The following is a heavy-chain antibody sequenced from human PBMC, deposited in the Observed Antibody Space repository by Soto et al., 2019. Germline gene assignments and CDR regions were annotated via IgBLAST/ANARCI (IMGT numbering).Heavy chain of an antibody. Sequence: QVQLVQSGAEVKKPGSSVKVSCKASGGTFSSYAISWVRQAPGQGLEWMGGIIPIFGTANYAQKFQGRVTITADESTSKAYMELSSLRSEDTAVYYCARGTAMVSGYYYYGMDVWGQGTTVTVSS. CDR2: IIPIFGTA. V-gene: IGHV1-69*12. D-gene: IGHD5-18*01. J-gene: IGHJ6*02. CDR1: GGTFSSYA. CDR3: ARGTAMVSGYYYYGMDV.